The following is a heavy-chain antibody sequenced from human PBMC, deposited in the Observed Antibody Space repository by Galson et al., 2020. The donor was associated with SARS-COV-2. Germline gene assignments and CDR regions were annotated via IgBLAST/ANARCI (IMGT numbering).Heavy chain of an antibody. CDR1: GYSFATYW. CDR3: ARHPYRYYYDSSDYYPDAFDV. CDR2: IYPGDSDT. Sequence: GESLKTPCKGSGYSFATYWIGWVRQMPGKGPEWMGSIYPGDSDTRYSPSFQGQVTISADQAISTANLQWSSLKASDTAMYYCARHPYRYYYDSSDYYPDAFDVWGLGAMVTVSS. D-gene: IGHD3-22*01. V-gene: IGHV5-51*01. J-gene: IGHJ3*01.